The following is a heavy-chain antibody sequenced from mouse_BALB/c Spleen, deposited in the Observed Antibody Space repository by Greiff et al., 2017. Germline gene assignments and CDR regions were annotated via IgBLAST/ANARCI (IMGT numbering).Heavy chain of an antibody. CDR2: ISYDGSN. V-gene: IGHV3-6*02. CDR1: GYSITSGYY. D-gene: IGHD2-3*01. J-gene: IGHJ1*01. Sequence: EVKLQESGPGLVKPSQSLSLTCSVTGYSITSGYYWNWIRQFPGNKLEWMGYISYDGSNNYNPSLKNRISITRDTSKNQFFLKLNSVTTEDTATYYCARKGDGYFWYFDVGGAGTTVTVSS. CDR3: ARKGDGYFWYFDV.